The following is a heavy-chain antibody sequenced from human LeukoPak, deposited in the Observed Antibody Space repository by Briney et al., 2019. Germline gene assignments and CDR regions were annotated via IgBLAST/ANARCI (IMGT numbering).Heavy chain of an antibody. V-gene: IGHV3-20*04. CDR1: AFTFDDYG. J-gene: IGHJ3*02. D-gene: IGHD2-2*02. CDR2: INWNGGST. Sequence: GGSLRLSCAASAFTFDDYGMSWVRQAPGKGLEWVSGINWNGGSTGYADSVKGRSTISRDNAKNSLYLQMNSLRAEDTALYYCARRDIVVVPASILGAFDIWGQGTMVTVSS. CDR3: ARRDIVVVPASILGAFDI.